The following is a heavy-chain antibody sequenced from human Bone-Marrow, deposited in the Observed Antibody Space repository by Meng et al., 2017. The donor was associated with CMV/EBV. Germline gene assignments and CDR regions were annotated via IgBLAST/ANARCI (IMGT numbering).Heavy chain of an antibody. CDR3: ARHSSSSWPLDY. D-gene: IGHD6-13*01. J-gene: IGHJ4*02. V-gene: IGHV5-10-1*01. Sequence: CKGSGYRFTSYWISWVRQMPGKGLEWMGRIDPSDSYTNYSPSFQGHVTISADKSISTAYLQWSSLKASDTAMYYCARHSSSSWPLDYWGQGTLVTVSS. CDR1: GYRFTSYW. CDR2: IDPSDSYT.